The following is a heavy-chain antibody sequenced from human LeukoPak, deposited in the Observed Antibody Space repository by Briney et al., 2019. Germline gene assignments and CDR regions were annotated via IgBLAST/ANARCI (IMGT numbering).Heavy chain of an antibody. CDR2: ISSSSSYT. CDR3: ARGVNSFGGVIAHFDY. CDR1: GFTFSDYY. D-gene: IGHD3-16*02. J-gene: IGHJ4*02. Sequence: GGSLRLSCAASGFTFSDYYMSWIRQAPGKGLEWVSYISSSSSYTNYADSVKGRFTISRDNAKNSLYLQMSGLRDEDTAVYYCARGVNSFGGVIAHFDYWGQGTLVTVSS. V-gene: IGHV3-11*06.